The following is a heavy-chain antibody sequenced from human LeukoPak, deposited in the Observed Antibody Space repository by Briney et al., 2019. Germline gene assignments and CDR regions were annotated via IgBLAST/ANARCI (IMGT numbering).Heavy chain of an antibody. Sequence: GGSLRLSCAASGFTFDDYGMSWVRQAPGKGREWVSGINWNGGRTGYADSVKGRFTISRDNAKNSLYLQMNSLRAEDTALYYCARVWRAGITMIVVAYAFDIWGQGTMVTVSS. CDR1: GFTFDDYG. D-gene: IGHD3-22*01. CDR2: INWNGGRT. V-gene: IGHV3-20*04. J-gene: IGHJ3*02. CDR3: ARVWRAGITMIVVAYAFDI.